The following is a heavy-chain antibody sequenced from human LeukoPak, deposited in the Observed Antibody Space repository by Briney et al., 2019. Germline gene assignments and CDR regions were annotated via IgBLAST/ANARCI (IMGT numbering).Heavy chain of an antibody. D-gene: IGHD6-13*01. CDR3: ATKAAAGRGFDY. V-gene: IGHV1-2*02. Sequence: GASMRVSCKASGYSFTGYYMHWVRQAPGQGLEWMGWINPNSGGTNYAQKFQGRVTMTRDTSISTAYMELSRLRSDDTAVYYCATKAAAGRGFDYWGQGTLVTVSS. CDR1: GYSFTGYY. CDR2: INPNSGGT. J-gene: IGHJ4*02.